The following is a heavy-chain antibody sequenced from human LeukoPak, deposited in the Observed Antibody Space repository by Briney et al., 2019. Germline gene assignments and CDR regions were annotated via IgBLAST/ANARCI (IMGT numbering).Heavy chain of an antibody. D-gene: IGHD4-11*01. CDR1: GGSFSGYY. J-gene: IGHJ6*02. V-gene: IGHV4-34*01. CDR3: ARLYSNYISSYYSYGMDV. Sequence: SETLSLTCAVDGGSFSGYYWSWLRQPPGKGVEGVGEINHSGSTNYNPSLKSRVTISVDTSKNHFSLKLSSVTAADTAVYYCARLYSNYISSYYSYGMDVWGQGTPVTVSS. CDR2: INHSGST.